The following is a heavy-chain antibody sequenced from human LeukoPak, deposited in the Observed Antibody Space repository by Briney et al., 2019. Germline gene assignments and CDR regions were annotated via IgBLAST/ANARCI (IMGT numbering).Heavy chain of an antibody. D-gene: IGHD2-15*01. Sequence: PSETLSLTCTVSGGSISSHYWSWIRQPPGKGLEWVGYIYYSGSTNYNPSLKSRVTISVDTSKNQFSLNLRYVTAADTAVYYCARHAAITGPGSGWFDPWGQGTLVTVSS. V-gene: IGHV4-59*11. CDR1: GGSISSHY. CDR2: IYYSGST. J-gene: IGHJ5*02. CDR3: ARHAAITGPGSGWFDP.